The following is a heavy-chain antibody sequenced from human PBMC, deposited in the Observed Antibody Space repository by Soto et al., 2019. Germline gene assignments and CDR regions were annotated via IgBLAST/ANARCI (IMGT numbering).Heavy chain of an antibody. Sequence: QVQLVQSGAEVKKPGSSVKVSCKASGGTFSSYTISWVRQAPGQGLEWMGRIIPILGIANYAQKFQGRVKMTADKTTSTAYVALSSLRSEDTAVYYCAGDRGFGEKNCFDPWGQGTLVTVSS. CDR1: GGTFSSYT. V-gene: IGHV1-69*08. D-gene: IGHD3-10*01. CDR2: IIPILGIA. J-gene: IGHJ5*02. CDR3: AGDRGFGEKNCFDP.